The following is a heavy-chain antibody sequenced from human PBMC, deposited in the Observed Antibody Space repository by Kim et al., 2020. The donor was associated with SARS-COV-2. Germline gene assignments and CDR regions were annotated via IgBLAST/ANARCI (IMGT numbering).Heavy chain of an antibody. CDR2: RI. CDR3: TRDLVPGDAGY. V-gene: IGHV3-9*01. D-gene: IGHD6-6*01. Sequence: RIGYADSEKDRFDVSRDKAKDTLYLQMDSLRIEDTAFYYCTRDLVPGDAGYWGQGTLVTVSS. J-gene: IGHJ4*02.